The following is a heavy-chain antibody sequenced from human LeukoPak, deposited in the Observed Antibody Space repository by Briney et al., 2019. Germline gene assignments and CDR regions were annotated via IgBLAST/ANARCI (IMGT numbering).Heavy chain of an antibody. D-gene: IGHD3-10*01. CDR1: GGSISGYS. CDR2: FHNSRTT. CDR3: ARGHLGLSP. Sequence: KPSETLSLTCTVSGGSISGYSWTWIRQPPGQGLEWIGYFHNSRTTSYNPSLTGRVIISVDTAMDQISLKLNSVTAADTAVYYCARGHLGLSPRGQGTLVTVSS. J-gene: IGHJ4*02. V-gene: IGHV4-59*01.